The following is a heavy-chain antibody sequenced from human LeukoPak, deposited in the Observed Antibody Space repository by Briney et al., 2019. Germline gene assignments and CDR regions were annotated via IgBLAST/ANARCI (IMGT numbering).Heavy chain of an antibody. Sequence: PWGSLRLSCAASGFTFSSYDMSWIRQPPGKGLEWIGEINHSGSTNYNPSLKSRVTISVDTSKNQFSLKLSSVTAADTAVYYCARVEEGYGSGRRENYYYYYMDVWGKGTTVTISS. CDR2: INHSGST. D-gene: IGHD3-10*01. CDR3: ARVEEGYGSGRRENYYYYYMDV. J-gene: IGHJ6*03. CDR1: GFTFSSYD. V-gene: IGHV4-34*01.